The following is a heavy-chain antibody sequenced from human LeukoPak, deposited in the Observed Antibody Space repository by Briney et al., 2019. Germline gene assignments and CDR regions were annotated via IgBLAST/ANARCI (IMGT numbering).Heavy chain of an antibody. J-gene: IGHJ4*02. CDR3: AREREGPYGYLDY. CDR1: GGSISSAAYY. D-gene: IGHD4-17*01. V-gene: IGHV4-61*02. CDR2: IYISGST. Sequence: SETLSLTCTASGGSISSAAYYWRWIRQPAGKGLEWIARIYISGSTNYNPSLKSRVTISVDTSKNQFSLKLSSVTAADTAVYYCAREREGPYGYLDYWGQGTLVTVSS.